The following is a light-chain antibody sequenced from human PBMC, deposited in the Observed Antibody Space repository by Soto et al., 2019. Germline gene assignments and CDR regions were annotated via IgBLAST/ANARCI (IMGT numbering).Light chain of an antibody. CDR2: WAS. CDR1: QSVLYSSNNKNY. V-gene: IGKV4-1*01. Sequence: DLVMTQSPDSLAVSLGERATINCNSSQSVLYSSNNKNYLAWYQQKPGQPPKLLIYWASTREYGVPDRFSGSGSGTDFTLTISSLQAEDVAVYYCQQYYSSPWTFGQGNRWIS. CDR3: QQYYSSPWT. J-gene: IGKJ1*01.